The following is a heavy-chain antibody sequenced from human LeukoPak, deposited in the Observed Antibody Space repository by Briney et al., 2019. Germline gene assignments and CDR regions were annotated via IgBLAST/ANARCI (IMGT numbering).Heavy chain of an antibody. V-gene: IGHV3-33*06. CDR2: IWYDGRNK. CDR1: GFTFSSYG. CDR3: AKDMQLGGYYYYYGMDV. Sequence: PGKSLRLSCAASGFTFSSYGMHWVRQAPGKGLEWVAVIWYDGRNKHYADSVKGRFTISRDNARNTLFLQMNSLRAEDTAVYYCAKDMQLGGYYYYYGMDVWGQGTTVTVSS. J-gene: IGHJ6*02. D-gene: IGHD6-6*01.